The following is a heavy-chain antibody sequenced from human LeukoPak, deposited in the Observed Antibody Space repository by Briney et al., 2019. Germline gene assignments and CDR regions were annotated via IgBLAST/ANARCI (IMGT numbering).Heavy chain of an antibody. Sequence: ASVKVSCKASGYTFTSYYMHWVRQAPGQGLEWMGIINPSGGSTSYAQKFQGRVTMTRDTSTSTVYMELSSLRSEDTAVYYCARVGGRDGYNCDWGHDFDYWGQGTLVTVSS. CDR3: ARVGGRDGYNCDWGHDFDY. D-gene: IGHD5-24*01. CDR2: INPSGGST. J-gene: IGHJ4*02. CDR1: GYTFTSYY. V-gene: IGHV1-46*01.